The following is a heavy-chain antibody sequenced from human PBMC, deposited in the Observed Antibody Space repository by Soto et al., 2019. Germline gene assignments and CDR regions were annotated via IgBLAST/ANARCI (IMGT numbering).Heavy chain of an antibody. CDR2: ISGSGGST. CDR1: GFTFSSYA. J-gene: IGHJ4*02. CDR3: AKIRDILTGYYNGYFDY. Sequence: GGSLRLSCAASGFTFSSYAMSWVRQAPGKGLEWVSAISGSGGSTYYADSVKGRFTISRDNSKNTLYLQMNSLRAEDTAVYYCAKIRDILTGYYNGYFDYWGQGTLVTVSS. D-gene: IGHD3-9*01. V-gene: IGHV3-23*01.